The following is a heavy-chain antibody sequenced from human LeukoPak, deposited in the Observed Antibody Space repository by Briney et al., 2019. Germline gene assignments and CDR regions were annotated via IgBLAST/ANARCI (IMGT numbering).Heavy chain of an antibody. CDR1: GYTFTSYG. J-gene: IGHJ4*02. Sequence: ASVKVSCKASGYTFTSYGISWVRQAPGQGLEWMGWISAYNGNTNYAQKLQGRVTMTTDTSTSTAYMELRSLRSDDTAVDYCARGLNYDFWSGYYLDYWGQGTLVTVSS. CDR2: ISAYNGNT. V-gene: IGHV1-18*01. CDR3: ARGLNYDFWSGYYLDY. D-gene: IGHD3-3*01.